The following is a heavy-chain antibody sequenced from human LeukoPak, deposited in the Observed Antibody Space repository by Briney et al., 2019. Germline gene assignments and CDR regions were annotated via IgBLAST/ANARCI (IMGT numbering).Heavy chain of an antibody. CDR2: INHSGST. V-gene: IGHV4-34*01. CDR3: ARAAHSGSLAPFDY. D-gene: IGHD1-26*01. CDR1: GGSFGGYY. Sequence: SETLSLTCAVYGGSFGGYYWSWIRQPPGKGLEWIGEINHSGSTNYNPSLKSRVTISVDTSKNQFSLKLSSVTAADTAVYYCARAAHSGSLAPFDYWGQGTLVTVSS. J-gene: IGHJ4*02.